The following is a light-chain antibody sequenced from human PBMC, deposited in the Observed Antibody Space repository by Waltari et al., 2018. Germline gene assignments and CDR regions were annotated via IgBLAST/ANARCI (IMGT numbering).Light chain of an antibody. J-gene: IGKJ4*01. Sequence: DIVMTQSPDSLAVSLGEGATINRKPSQSVLYSSNNKNYLAWYQQKPGQPPKLLIYWASTRESGVHDRFSGSGSGTDFTLTISSLQAEDVAVYYCQQYYSTPLTFGGGTKVEIK. CDR3: QQYYSTPLT. V-gene: IGKV4-1*01. CDR1: QSVLYSSNNKNY. CDR2: WAS.